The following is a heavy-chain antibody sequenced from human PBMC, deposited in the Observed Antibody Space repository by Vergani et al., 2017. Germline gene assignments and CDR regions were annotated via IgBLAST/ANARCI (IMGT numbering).Heavy chain of an antibody. CDR1: GFTFGSYA. CDR3: AREYSSTSGRAFDF. Sequence: EMQLLESGGGLVKPGGSLRLSCAASGFTFGSYAMNWVRQAPGKGLEWVSFVSTGTKSQSYAESVKGRFTISRDSAKNSLYLQMDSLRAEDTAVYYCAREYSSTSGRAFDFWGQGTKVTVSS. D-gene: IGHD2-2*01. J-gene: IGHJ3*01. CDR2: VSTGTKSQ. V-gene: IGHV3-48*01.